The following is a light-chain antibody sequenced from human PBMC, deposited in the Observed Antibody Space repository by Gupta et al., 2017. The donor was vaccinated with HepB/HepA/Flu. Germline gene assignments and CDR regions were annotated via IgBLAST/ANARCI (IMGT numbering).Light chain of an antibody. CDR1: NIGGKH. Sequence: SYVLTQAPSVSVAPRKTASITCGGSNIGGKHVHWFQQKPGQAPVLVIHYDSDRPSGIPDRFSGSNSGNTATLTITRVEAGDEAYYYCQVWDSVNDHWVFGGGTKLTVL. CDR3: QVWDSVNDHWV. V-gene: IGLV3-21*04. CDR2: YDS. J-gene: IGLJ3*02.